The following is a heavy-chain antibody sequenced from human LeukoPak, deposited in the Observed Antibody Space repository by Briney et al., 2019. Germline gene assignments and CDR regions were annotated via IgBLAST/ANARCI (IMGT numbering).Heavy chain of an antibody. CDR3: ARVFFGELLSGAFDI. V-gene: IGHV1-18*01. CDR1: GYTFTSYD. D-gene: IGHD3-10*01. CDR2: ISAYNGNT. J-gene: IGHJ3*02. Sequence: ASVKVSCKASGYTFTSYDINWVRRATGQGLEWMGWISAYNGNTNYAQKLQGRVTMTTDTSTSTAYMELRSLRSDDTAVYYCARVFFGELLSGAFDIWGQGTMVTVSS.